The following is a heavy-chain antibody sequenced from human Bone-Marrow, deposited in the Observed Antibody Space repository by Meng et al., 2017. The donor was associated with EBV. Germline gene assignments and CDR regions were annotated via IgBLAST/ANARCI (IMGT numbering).Heavy chain of an antibody. Sequence: VRVVASGGGVAHPGRSLRLSCADSGFTFSSYGMHWVRQAPGKGLEWVAVISHDGSNKYYADSVKGRFTISRDNSKNTLYLQMNSLRAEDTAVYYCATDPGDYSAPFDYWGQGTLVTVSS. J-gene: IGHJ4*02. D-gene: IGHD3-10*01. CDR3: ATDPGDYSAPFDY. V-gene: IGHV3-30*03. CDR1: GFTFSSYG. CDR2: ISHDGSNK.